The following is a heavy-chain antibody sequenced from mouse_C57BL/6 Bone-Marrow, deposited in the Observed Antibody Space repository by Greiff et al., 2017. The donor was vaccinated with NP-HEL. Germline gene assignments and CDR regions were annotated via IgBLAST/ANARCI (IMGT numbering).Heavy chain of an antibody. CDR1: GYTFTNYW. CDR2: IYPGGGYT. D-gene: IGHD1-1*01. J-gene: IGHJ1*03. V-gene: IGHV1-63*01. CDR3: ARLGGSSYDWYFDV. Sequence: LVESGAELVRPGTSVKMSCKASGYTFTNYWIGWAKQRPGHGLEWIGYIYPGGGYTNYNEKFKGKATLTADKSSSTAYMQFSSLTSEDSAIYYCARLGGSSYDWYFDVWGTGTTVTVSS.